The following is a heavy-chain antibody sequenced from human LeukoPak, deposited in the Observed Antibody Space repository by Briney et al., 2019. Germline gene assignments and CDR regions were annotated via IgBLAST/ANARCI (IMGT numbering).Heavy chain of an antibody. Sequence: ASVKVSCKASGGTFSSYAISWVRQAPGQGLEWMGGIIPIFGTANYAQKFQGRVTITADESTSTAYMELSSLRSEDTAVYYCARDCSGGSCYTIDWGQGTLVTAYS. J-gene: IGHJ4*02. V-gene: IGHV1-69*13. CDR1: GGTFSSYA. D-gene: IGHD2-15*01. CDR3: ARDCSGGSCYTID. CDR2: IIPIFGTA.